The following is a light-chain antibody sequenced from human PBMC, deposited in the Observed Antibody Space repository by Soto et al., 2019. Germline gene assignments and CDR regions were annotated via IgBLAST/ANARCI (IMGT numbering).Light chain of an antibody. CDR3: SSYTGSSTYV. CDR2: DVS. Sequence: QSVLTQPASVSGSLGQSITISCTGTSSDVGGYNYVSWYQQHPGKAPKLMIYDVSNRPSGVSNRLSGSQSGNTASLTISGLQAEDESDYYCSSYTGSSTYVFGTGTKVPVL. CDR1: SSDVGGYNY. V-gene: IGLV2-14*03. J-gene: IGLJ1*01.